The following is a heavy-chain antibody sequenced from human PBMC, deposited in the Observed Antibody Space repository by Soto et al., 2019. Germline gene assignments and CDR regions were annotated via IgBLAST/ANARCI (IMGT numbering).Heavy chain of an antibody. J-gene: IGHJ3*02. D-gene: IGHD3-22*01. CDR2: ISRSSNNI. CDR1: GFTFSTYS. Sequence: GGSLRLSCVVSGFTFSTYSMNWVRQAPGKGLEWVSSISRSSNNIYYGDSVKGQFTISRDNAKNPLYLQMNSLRAEDTAVYYCASSGYYDAFDMWGQGTMVTVSS. CDR3: ASSGYYDAFDM. V-gene: IGHV3-21*06.